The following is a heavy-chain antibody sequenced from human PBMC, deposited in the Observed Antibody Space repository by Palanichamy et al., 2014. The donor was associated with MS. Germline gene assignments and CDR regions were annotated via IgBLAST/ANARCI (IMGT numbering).Heavy chain of an antibody. CDR3: ASRLFSSLDY. Sequence: QQQLQESGPGLVKPSETLSLTCTVSGVSIGGSSYYWGWIRQPPGGGWSGLGISFIVGTPTTTRPSKSRVSISVDTSKNQFSLKLSSVTAADTAVYYCASRLFSSLDYWGQGTLVTVSS. J-gene: IGHJ4*02. D-gene: IGHD3-3*02. CDR1: GVSIGGSSYY. CDR2: SFIVGTP. V-gene: IGHV4-39*01.